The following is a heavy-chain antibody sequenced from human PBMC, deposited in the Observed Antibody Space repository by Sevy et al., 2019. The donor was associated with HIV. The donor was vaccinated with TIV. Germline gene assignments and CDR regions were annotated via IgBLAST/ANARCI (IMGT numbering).Heavy chain of an antibody. J-gene: IGHJ6*02. CDR2: IYSGGST. Sequence: GGSLRLSCAASEFSVTDNYMSWVRQAPGKGLEWVSTIYSGGSTFNADSAKGRLTITRENSKNTTYLHMNSLRAVDTAVYYCAGDGYYDASGYYYYYYGLDVWGQGTTVTVSS. V-gene: IGHV3-66*01. D-gene: IGHD3-22*01. CDR3: AGDGYYDASGYYYYYYGLDV. CDR1: EFSVTDNY.